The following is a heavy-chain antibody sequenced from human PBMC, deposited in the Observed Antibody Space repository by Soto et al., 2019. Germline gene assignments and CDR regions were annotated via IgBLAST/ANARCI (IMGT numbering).Heavy chain of an antibody. CDR1: GYSFTSYW. CDR2: VDPSDSYT. CDR3: AASGYSYGSLPNYYYYGMDV. J-gene: IGHJ6*02. V-gene: IGHV5-10-1*01. D-gene: IGHD5-18*01. Sequence: GESLKISCKGSGYSFTSYWISWVRQMPGKGLEWMGRVDPSDSYTNYSPSFQGHVTISADKSISTAYLQWSSLKASDTAMYYCAASGYSYGSLPNYYYYGMDVWGQGTTVTVSS.